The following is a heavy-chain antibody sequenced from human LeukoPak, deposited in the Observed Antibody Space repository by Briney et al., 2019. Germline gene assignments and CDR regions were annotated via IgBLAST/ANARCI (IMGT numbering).Heavy chain of an antibody. J-gene: IGHJ4*02. Sequence: GGSLRLSCAASGFTFSSYAMSWVRQAPGKGLEWVSAISGSGGSTYYTDSVKGRFTISRDNSKNTLYLQMNSLRAEDTAVYYCAKDPGIAVAGTDWGQGTLVTVSS. V-gene: IGHV3-23*01. CDR2: ISGSGGST. CDR1: GFTFSSYA. D-gene: IGHD6-19*01. CDR3: AKDPGIAVAGTD.